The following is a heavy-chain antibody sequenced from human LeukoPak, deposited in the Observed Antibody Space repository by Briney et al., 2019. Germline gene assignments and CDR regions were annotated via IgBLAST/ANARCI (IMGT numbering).Heavy chain of an antibody. J-gene: IGHJ4*02. CDR2: ISSSSSTI. CDR1: AFTLSSYS. Sequence: GGSLRLSCAASAFTLSSYSMNWVRQVPGRGLEWVSYISSSSSTIYYADSVKGRFTISRDNAKNSLYLQMNSLRDEDTAVYYCAREPSRGYSGYNTLYFDYWGQGTLVTVSS. CDR3: AREPSRGYSGYNTLYFDY. D-gene: IGHD5-12*01. V-gene: IGHV3-48*02.